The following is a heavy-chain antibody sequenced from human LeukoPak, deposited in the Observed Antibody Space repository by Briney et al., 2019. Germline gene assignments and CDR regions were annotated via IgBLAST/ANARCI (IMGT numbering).Heavy chain of an antibody. CDR3: ARLGTSSWYGAFDY. D-gene: IGHD6-13*01. J-gene: IGHJ4*02. CDR2: IYPGDSDT. Sequence: GESLKISCKGSGYSFTNYWIGWVRQMPGKGLEWMGIIYPGDSDTRYSPSFQGQVIISVDKSISTADLQWSSLKASDTAIYYCARLGTSSWYGAFDYWGQGTLVTVSS. CDR1: GYSFTNYW. V-gene: IGHV5-51*01.